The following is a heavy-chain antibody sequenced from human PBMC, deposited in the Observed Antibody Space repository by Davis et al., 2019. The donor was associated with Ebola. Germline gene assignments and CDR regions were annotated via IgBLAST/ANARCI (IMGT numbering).Heavy chain of an antibody. CDR2: ISSSSSYI. D-gene: IGHD2-2*01. CDR1: GFTFSSYS. Sequence: GESLKISCAASGFTFSSYSMNWVRQAPGKGLEWVSSISSSSSYIYYADSVKGRFTISRDNAKNSLYLQMNSLRAEDTAVYYCARLPVVVPAAHHMDVWGKGTTVTVSS. V-gene: IGHV3-21*01. CDR3: ARLPVVVPAAHHMDV. J-gene: IGHJ6*03.